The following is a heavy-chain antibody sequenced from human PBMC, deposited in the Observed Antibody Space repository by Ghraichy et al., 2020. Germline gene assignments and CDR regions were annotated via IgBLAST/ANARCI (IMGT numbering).Heavy chain of an antibody. CDR2: IRYDGSNK. CDR1: GFTFSSYG. J-gene: IGHJ4*02. Sequence: GGSLRLTCAASGFTFSSYGMHWVRQAPGKGLEWVAFIRYDGSNKYYADSVKGRFTISRDNSKNTLYLQMNSLRAEDTAVYYCAKDPGTWWELHFLDYWGQGTLVTVSS. D-gene: IGHD1-26*01. V-gene: IGHV3-30*02. CDR3: AKDPGTWWELHFLDY.